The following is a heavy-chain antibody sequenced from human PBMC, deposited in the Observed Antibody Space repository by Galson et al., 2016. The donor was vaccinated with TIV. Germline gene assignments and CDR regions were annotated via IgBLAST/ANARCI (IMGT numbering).Heavy chain of an antibody. J-gene: IGHJ4*02. V-gene: IGHV1/OR15-3*02. D-gene: IGHD3-3*01. CDR2: INTGNADT. CDR1: GYTFTGYY. Sequence: SVKVSCKASGYTFTGYYMHWVRQAPGQRLEWLGLINTGNADTKYSQKFQGRVTFTRDTSARTAYMELSSLRPEDTAVYYCARDYDFWSGHSWGYWGQGSLVTVSS. CDR3: ARDYDFWSGHSWGY.